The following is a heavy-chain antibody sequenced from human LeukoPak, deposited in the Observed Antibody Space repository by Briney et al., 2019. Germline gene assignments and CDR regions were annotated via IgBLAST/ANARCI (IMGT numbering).Heavy chain of an antibody. CDR3: ARVGAVAGHRWSDEY. CDR2: VSPYNGNT. J-gene: IGHJ4*02. V-gene: IGHV1-18*01. D-gene: IGHD6-19*01. CDR1: GYTFTSYG. Sequence: GASVKLSCKVSGYTFTSYGISWVRQAPGQGLEWMGWVSPYNGNTNYAQKLQGRVTMTTETSTSTAYMELRSLRSDDTAVYYCARVGAVAGHRWSDEYWGQGTLVTASS.